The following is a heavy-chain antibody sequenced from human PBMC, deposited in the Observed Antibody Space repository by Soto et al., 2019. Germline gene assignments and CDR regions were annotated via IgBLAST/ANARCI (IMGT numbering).Heavy chain of an antibody. V-gene: IGHV3-23*01. J-gene: IGHJ4*02. CDR3: AKVRRLGELSLFGY. D-gene: IGHD3-16*02. Sequence: XXSLRLSFAASGFTFSSYAMRWVRQAPGKGLEWVSAISGSGGSTYYADSVKGRFTISRDNSKNTLYLQMNSLSAEDTAVYYCAKVRRLGELSLFGYWGQGTLVTVSS. CDR2: ISGSGGST. CDR1: GFTFSSYA.